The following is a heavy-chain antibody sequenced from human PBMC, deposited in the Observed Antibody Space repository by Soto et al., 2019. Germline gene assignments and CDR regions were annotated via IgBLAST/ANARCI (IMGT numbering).Heavy chain of an antibody. CDR2: IYYSGST. V-gene: IGHV4-59*01. CDR1: GGSIGTYF. D-gene: IGHD2-21*02. J-gene: IGHJ6*02. CDR3: SRVTGDSVYYGMDV. Sequence: PSETLSLTCSVSGGSIGTYFWGWIRQPPGKGLEWIGHIYYSGSTNYNPSLKSRVTISVDTSKNQFSLKLTSVTAADTAVYYCSRVTGDSVYYGMDVWGQGTTVTVSS.